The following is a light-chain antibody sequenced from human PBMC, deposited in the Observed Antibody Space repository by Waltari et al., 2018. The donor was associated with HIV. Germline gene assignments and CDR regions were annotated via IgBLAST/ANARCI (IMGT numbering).Light chain of an antibody. V-gene: IGLV1-44*01. CDR2: KSD. Sequence: QSVLTQPPSASGTPGQRVTISCSGGRSNIGDNTVNWYQHLPGTAPKLLIYKSDQPPSGVPDRFSGSKSDTSASLAISGLQSEDEADYYCATWDDSLNGRVFGGGTKLTVL. CDR1: RSNIGDNT. CDR3: ATWDDSLNGRV. J-gene: IGLJ3*02.